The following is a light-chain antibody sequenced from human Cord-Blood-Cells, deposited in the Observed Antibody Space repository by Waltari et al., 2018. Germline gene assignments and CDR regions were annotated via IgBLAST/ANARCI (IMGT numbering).Light chain of an antibody. Sequence: EIVLTQSPGTLSLSPGERATLSGRARQSVSSSYLAWYQQKPVQAPRLLIYGASSRATGIPDRFSGSGSGTDFTLTISRLEPEDVAVYYCQQYGSSPRTVGQGTKVEIK. V-gene: IGKV3-20*01. J-gene: IGKJ1*01. CDR3: QQYGSSPRT. CDR2: GAS. CDR1: QSVSSSY.